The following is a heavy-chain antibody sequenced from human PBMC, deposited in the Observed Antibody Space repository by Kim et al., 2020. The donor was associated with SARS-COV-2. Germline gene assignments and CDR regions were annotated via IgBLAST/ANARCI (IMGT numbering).Heavy chain of an antibody. J-gene: IGHJ4*02. V-gene: IGHV3-23*01. CDR1: GFTFSSYA. CDR2: ISGSGGST. CDR3: AKDQGSGWRY. Sequence: GGSLRLSCAVSGFTFSSYAMNWVRQAPGKGLEWVSAISGSGGSTYYADSVKGRFTISRDNSKNTLYLQMNSLRAEDTAVYYCAKDQGSGWRYWGQGTLVTVSS. D-gene: IGHD6-19*01.